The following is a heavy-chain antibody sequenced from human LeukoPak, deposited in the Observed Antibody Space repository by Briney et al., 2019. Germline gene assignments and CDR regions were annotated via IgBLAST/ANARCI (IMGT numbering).Heavy chain of an antibody. CDR1: GYTFTSYG. Sequence: ASVKVSCKASGYTFTSYGISWVRQAPGQGLEWMGWISAYNGNTNYAQKLQGRVTMTTDTSTSTAYMELRSLRSDDTAVYYCARGSQDIVVVPAAIETFDYWGQGTLVTVSS. CDR3: ARGSQDIVVVPAAIETFDY. D-gene: IGHD2-2*02. V-gene: IGHV1-18*01. J-gene: IGHJ4*02. CDR2: ISAYNGNT.